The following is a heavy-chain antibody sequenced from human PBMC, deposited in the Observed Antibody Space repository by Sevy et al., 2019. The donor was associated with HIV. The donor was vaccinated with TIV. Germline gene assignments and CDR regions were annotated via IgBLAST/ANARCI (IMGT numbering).Heavy chain of an antibody. D-gene: IGHD3-10*01. CDR3: AKDLARGRYYTNWFDP. CDR2: ISYDGSNK. Sequence: GGSLRLSCAASGFTFSSYGMHWVRQAPGKGLEWVAVISYDGSNKYYADSVKGRFTISRDNSKNTLYLQMNSLRAEDTAVYYCAKDLARGRYYTNWFDPWGQGTLVTVSS. CDR1: GFTFSSYG. V-gene: IGHV3-30*18. J-gene: IGHJ5*02.